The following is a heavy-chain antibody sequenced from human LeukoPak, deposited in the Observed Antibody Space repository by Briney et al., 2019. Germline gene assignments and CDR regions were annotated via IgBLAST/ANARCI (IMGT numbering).Heavy chain of an antibody. CDR1: GFTFSSYA. CDR2: ISGSGGST. J-gene: IGHJ4*02. D-gene: IGHD3-10*01. V-gene: IGHV3-23*01. CDR3: AKDYYGSASHYFDY. Sequence: GGSLRLSCAASGFTFSSYAMTWVRQAPGKGLEWVSGISGSGGSTYYADSVKGRFTISRDNSKNTLYLQMNSLRAEDTAVYYCAKDYYGSASHYFDYWGQGTLVTVSS.